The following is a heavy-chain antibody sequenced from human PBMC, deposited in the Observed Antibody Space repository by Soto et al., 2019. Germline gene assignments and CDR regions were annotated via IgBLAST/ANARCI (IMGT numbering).Heavy chain of an antibody. CDR3: VRDSGAKLSSS. D-gene: IGHD6-13*01. CDR2: FIPRYGTA. J-gene: IGHJ4*02. Sequence: ASVKVSCKASGDTFSRYTVNWVRQAPRQGLEWMGGFIPRYGTANFAPKLQGRVTITADQSTHTAYMELRSLKSQDTAVYYCVRDSGAKLSSSWGQGTLVTVSS. CDR1: GDTFSRYT. V-gene: IGHV1-69*13.